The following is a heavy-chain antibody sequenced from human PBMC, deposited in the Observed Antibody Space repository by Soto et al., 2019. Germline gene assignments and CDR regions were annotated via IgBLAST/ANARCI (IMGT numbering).Heavy chain of an antibody. V-gene: IGHV1-2*04. CDR3: ARVAEVGLELAAFVH. D-gene: IGHD1-7*01. CDR2: INPKSGDR. CDR1: GYSFSDYY. J-gene: IGHJ4*02. Sequence: QVHLVQSGAEVKRAGASVTVSCKASGYSFSDYYINWVRQAPGQGLPWMGCINPKSGDRRYAELFRGLVFMTRDTSISTAYMEVSGLKTDDTAVYFCARVAEVGLELAAFVHWGQGTLVTVSA.